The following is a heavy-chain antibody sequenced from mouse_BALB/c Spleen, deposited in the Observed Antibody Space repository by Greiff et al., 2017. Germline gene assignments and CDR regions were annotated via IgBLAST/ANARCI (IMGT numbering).Heavy chain of an antibody. V-gene: IGHV5-9-4*01. D-gene: IGHD2-14*01. J-gene: IGHJ4*01. CDR2: ISSGGSYT. Sequence: EVQGVESGGGLVKPGGSLKLSCAASGFTFSSYAMSWVRQSPEKRLEWVAEISSGGSYTYYPDTVTGRFTISRDNAKNTLYMEMSSLRSEDTAMYYCARDYRVMDYWGQGTSVTVSS. CDR1: GFTFSSYA. CDR3: ARDYRVMDY.